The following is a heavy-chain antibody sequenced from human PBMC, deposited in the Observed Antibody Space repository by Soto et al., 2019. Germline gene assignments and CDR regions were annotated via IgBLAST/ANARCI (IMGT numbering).Heavy chain of an antibody. Sequence: SETLSLTCTVSGGSISSYYWSWIRQPPGKGLEWIGYIYYSGSTNYNPSLKSRVTISVDTSKNQFSLKLSSVTAADTAVYYCARESGIAAAGFDYWGQGTLVTVSS. V-gene: IGHV4-59*01. J-gene: IGHJ4*02. CDR1: GGSISSYY. CDR3: ARESGIAAAGFDY. CDR2: IYYSGST. D-gene: IGHD6-13*01.